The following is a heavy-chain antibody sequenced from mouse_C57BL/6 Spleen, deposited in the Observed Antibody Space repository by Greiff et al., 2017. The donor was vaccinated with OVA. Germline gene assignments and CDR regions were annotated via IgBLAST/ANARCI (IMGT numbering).Heavy chain of an antibody. Sequence: EVQRVESGGGLVKPGGSLKLSCAASGFTFSDYGMHWVRQAPEKGLEWVAYISSGSSTIYYADTVKGRFTISRDNAKNTLFLQMTSLRSEDTAMYYCARPPYDYDTWFAYWGQGTLVTVSA. CDR2: ISSGSSTI. V-gene: IGHV5-17*01. D-gene: IGHD2-4*01. CDR3: ARPPYDYDTWFAY. J-gene: IGHJ3*01. CDR1: GFTFSDYG.